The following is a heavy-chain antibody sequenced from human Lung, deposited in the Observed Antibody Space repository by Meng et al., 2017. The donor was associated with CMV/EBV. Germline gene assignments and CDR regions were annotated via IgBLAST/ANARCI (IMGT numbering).Heavy chain of an antibody. V-gene: IGHV4-4*02. J-gene: IGHJ4*02. CDR3: ARADKVRFDY. CDR1: GGPMSSTNW. CDR2: IYHSGST. Sequence: LQRPGPGLVSPVGRRSLHCAVSGGPMSSTNWWSWVRQPPGKGLEWIGEIYHSGSTNYNPSLKSRVSISVDKSKNQFSLKLSSVTAADTAVYYCARADKVRFDYWGQGTLVTVSS.